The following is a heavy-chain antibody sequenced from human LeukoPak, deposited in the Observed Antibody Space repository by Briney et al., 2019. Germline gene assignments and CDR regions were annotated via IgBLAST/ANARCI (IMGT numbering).Heavy chain of an antibody. V-gene: IGHV3-30*03. D-gene: IGHD5-12*01. CDR1: EFTFSSYG. CDR2: IPYDGSNK. J-gene: IGHJ6*02. Sequence: PGRSLSLSCAASEFTFSSYGMNWVRQAPGKGLEWVAVIPYDGSNKYYADSVEGRFTISRDNSKNTLYLQMNSLRAEDTAVYYCARGRFSGYVNSYYGMDVWGRGTTVTVSS. CDR3: ARGRFSGYVNSYYGMDV.